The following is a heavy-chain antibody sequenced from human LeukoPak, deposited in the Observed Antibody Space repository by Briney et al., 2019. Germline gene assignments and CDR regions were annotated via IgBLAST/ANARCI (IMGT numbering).Heavy chain of an antibody. Sequence: PSETLSLTCTVSGGSISSGDYYWSWIRQPPGKGLECIGYIYYSGSTYYNPSLKSRVTISVDRSKNQFSLKLSSVTAADTAVYYCARVAPYYFDYWGQGTLVTVSS. CDR3: ARVAPYYFDY. CDR1: GGSISSGDYY. CDR2: IYYSGST. D-gene: IGHD2-15*01. J-gene: IGHJ4*02. V-gene: IGHV4-30-4*01.